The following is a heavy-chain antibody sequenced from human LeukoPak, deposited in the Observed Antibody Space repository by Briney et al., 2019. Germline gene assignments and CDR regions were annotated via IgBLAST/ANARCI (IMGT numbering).Heavy chain of an antibody. V-gene: IGHV3-48*01. Sequence: HAGGSLRLSCAASGFTFSSYSMNWVRQAPGKGLEWVSYISSSSSTIYYADSVKGRFTISRDNSKNTLYLQMNSLRAEDTAVYYCARVRLGLPFDYWGQGTLVTVSS. CDR3: ARVRLGLPFDY. CDR2: ISSSSSTI. CDR1: GFTFSSYS. J-gene: IGHJ4*02. D-gene: IGHD1-7*01.